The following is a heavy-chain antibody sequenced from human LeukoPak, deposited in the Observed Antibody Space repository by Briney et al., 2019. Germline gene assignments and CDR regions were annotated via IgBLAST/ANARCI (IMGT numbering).Heavy chain of an antibody. Sequence: GGSLRLSCAASGFTFSSYWMSWVRQAPGKGLEWVANIKQDGSEKYYVDSVKGRFTISRDNAKNTLYLQMNSLRAEDTAVYYCARDGASYYYDSGDFGYWGQGTLVTVSS. J-gene: IGHJ4*02. CDR1: GFTFSSYW. D-gene: IGHD3-22*01. CDR3: ARDGASYYYDSGDFGY. V-gene: IGHV3-7*01. CDR2: IKQDGSEK.